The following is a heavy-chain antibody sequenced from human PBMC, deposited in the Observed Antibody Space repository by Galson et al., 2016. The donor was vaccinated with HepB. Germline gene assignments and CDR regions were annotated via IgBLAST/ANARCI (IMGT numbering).Heavy chain of an antibody. D-gene: IGHD6-13*01. Sequence: SVKVSCKASGYTFTSYGISWVRQAPGQGLEWMGWISVDNGNTNYAQKLQGRVTMTTDTSTSTAYMELRSLISDDTAVYYRARDRGIAAAGSLDYWGQGTLVTVSS. CDR3: ARDRGIAAAGSLDY. CDR1: GYTFTSYG. V-gene: IGHV1-18*04. J-gene: IGHJ4*02. CDR2: ISVDNGNT.